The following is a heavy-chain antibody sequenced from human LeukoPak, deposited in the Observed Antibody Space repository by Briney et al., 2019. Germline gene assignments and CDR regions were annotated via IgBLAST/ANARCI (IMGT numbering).Heavy chain of an antibody. CDR1: GFTFSAYW. V-gene: IGHV3-7*01. CDR2: IKQDGSEK. Sequence: GGSLRLSCAASGFTFSAYWMTWVRQAPGKGLEWVANIKQDGSEKYYVDSVKGRFTISRDNAKNSLYLQMNSLRVEGTAVYYCARDGGRFGDYEYWGQGTLVTVSS. J-gene: IGHJ4*02. D-gene: IGHD3-10*01. CDR3: ARDGGRFGDYEY.